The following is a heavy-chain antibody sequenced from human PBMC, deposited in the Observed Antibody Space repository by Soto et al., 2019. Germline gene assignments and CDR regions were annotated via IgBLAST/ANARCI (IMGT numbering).Heavy chain of an antibody. J-gene: IGHJ6*02. D-gene: IGHD3-16*02. CDR1: GGTDTNYV. V-gene: IGHV1-69*01. CDR2: IFPKFGTT. CDR3: EAEMTFGKLSVV. Sequence: QVQLVQSGAEVKKPGSSVKVSCKASGGTDTNYVISWVRQAPGQGLEWMGGIFPKFGTTYSAQKLQDRLTMTADESTSTVYMQLSSLRLDGTAVYYCEAEMTFGKLSVVWGQGTTVTVSS.